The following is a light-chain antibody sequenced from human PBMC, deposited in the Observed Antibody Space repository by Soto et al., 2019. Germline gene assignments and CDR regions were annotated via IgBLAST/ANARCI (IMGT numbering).Light chain of an antibody. J-gene: IGKJ1*01. CDR1: QSMGNRY. CDR2: ATS. V-gene: IGKV3-20*01. Sequence: EIVLTQSPGTLSSSPGERATLSCRASQSMGNRYFAWYQHKPGQAPRLLIYATSSRATGIPDRFGGSGSGTDFTLTINSLEPEDFEVYYCKQYFASSWTFGQGTKV. CDR3: KQYFASSWT.